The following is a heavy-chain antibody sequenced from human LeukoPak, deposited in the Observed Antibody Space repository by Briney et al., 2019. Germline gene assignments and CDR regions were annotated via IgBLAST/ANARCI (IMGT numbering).Heavy chain of an antibody. V-gene: IGHV4-59*01. CDR1: GGSIGSYY. D-gene: IGHD2-2*01. CDR2: IYYSGST. J-gene: IGHJ4*02. Sequence: SETLSLTCTVSGGSIGSYYWSWIRQPPGKGLEWIGYIYYSGSTNYNPSLKSRVTISVDTSKNQFSLKLSSVTAADTAVYYCASGVVPAAIAYWGQGTLVTVSS. CDR3: ASGVVPAAIAY.